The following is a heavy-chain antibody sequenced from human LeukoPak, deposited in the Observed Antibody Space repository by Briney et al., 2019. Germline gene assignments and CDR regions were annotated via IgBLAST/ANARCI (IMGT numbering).Heavy chain of an antibody. CDR3: ARDGFDYGDYLYYYYGMDV. CDR1: GFTFSSYG. V-gene: IGHV3-33*01. J-gene: IGHJ6*02. CDR2: IWYDGSNK. D-gene: IGHD4-17*01. Sequence: PGRSLRLSCAASGFTFSSYGMHWVRQAPGKGLGWVAVIWYDGSNKYYADSVKGRFTISRDNSKNTLYLQMNSLRAEDTAVYYCARDGFDYGDYLYYYYGMDVWGQGNPGHRLL.